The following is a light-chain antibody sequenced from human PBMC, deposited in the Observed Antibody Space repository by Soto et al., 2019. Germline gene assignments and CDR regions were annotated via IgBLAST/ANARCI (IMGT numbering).Light chain of an antibody. CDR2: DVS. V-gene: IGLV2-14*01. CDR1: SRDVGGYNY. CDR3: SSYTSSSTLYV. Sequence: QSVLTQPASVSGSPGQSITISCTGTSRDVGGYNYVSWYQQYPGKAPKLLIYDVSNRPSGVSNRFSGSKSGNTASLTISGLQAEDEADYYCSSYTSSSTLYVFGTGTKLTV. J-gene: IGLJ1*01.